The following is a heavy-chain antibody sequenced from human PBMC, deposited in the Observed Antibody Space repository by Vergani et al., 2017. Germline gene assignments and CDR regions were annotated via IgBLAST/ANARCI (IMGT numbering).Heavy chain of an antibody. D-gene: IGHD2-15*01. CDR1: GYSFTSYW. Sequence: EVQLVQSGAEVKTPGESLKISCKVSGYSFTSYWIGWVRQMPGKGLEWMGIIYPGDSDTRYSPSFQGQVTISADQSISTAYLQWSSLKASDTAMYYCARHRGWGLVVVAATPWYYYYCMDVWGQGTTVTVSS. V-gene: IGHV5-51*01. J-gene: IGHJ6*02. CDR3: ARHRGWGLVVVAATPWYYYYCMDV. CDR2: IYPGDSDT.